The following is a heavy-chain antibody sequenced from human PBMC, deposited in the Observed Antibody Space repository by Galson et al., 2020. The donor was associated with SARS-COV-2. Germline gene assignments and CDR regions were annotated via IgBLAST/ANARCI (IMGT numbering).Heavy chain of an antibody. J-gene: IGHJ4*02. Sequence: GSLKISCEVSGFTFNDFWMSWFRQAPGKGLAWVANIKGDGSETNYADFVKGRFSISRDNAANSLYLQMNSLRVEDSAVYYCSREGWQGGYWGQGTRVTVSS. CDR2: IKGDGSET. CDR1: GFTFNDFW. V-gene: IGHV3-7*01. CDR3: SREGWQGGY. D-gene: IGHD6-19*01.